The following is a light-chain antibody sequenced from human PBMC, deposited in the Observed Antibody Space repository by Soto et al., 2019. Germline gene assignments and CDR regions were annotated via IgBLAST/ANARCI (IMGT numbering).Light chain of an antibody. Sequence: QSALTQPASVSGSPGQSITISCTGTSSDVGGYNFVSWYQQHPGKAPKLMIYDVYNRPSGVSNRFSGSKSGNTASLTISGVQAEDEGEFFSSWYTSNSTLGFGTGTKVTVL. CDR2: DVY. J-gene: IGLJ1*01. CDR3: SWYTSNSTLG. CDR1: SSDVGGYNF. V-gene: IGLV2-14*01.